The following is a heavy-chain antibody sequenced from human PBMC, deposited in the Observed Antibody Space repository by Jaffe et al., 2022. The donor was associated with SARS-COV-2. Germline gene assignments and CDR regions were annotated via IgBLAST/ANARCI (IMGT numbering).Heavy chain of an antibody. CDR3: ARDGLECSDGACFSTGALDL. Sequence: DVQLVESGGGLVKRGGSLRLSCTASGFTFGSYGVNWVRQAPGKGLEWVASISSSSYITYSDSSKGRFTISRDNAKNSLYLQMTSLKVDDTAVYYCARDGLECSDGACFSTGALDLWGPGTMVTVSS. CDR1: GFTFGSYG. J-gene: IGHJ3*01. D-gene: IGHD2-21*01. V-gene: IGHV3-21*04. CDR2: ISSSSYI.